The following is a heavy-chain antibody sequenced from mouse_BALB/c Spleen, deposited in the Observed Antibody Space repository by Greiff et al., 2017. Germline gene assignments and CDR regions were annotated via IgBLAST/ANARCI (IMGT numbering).Heavy chain of an antibody. CDR3: ARIYYGYEGMDY. V-gene: IGHV5-17*02. CDR2: ISSGSSTI. J-gene: IGHJ4*01. Sequence: EVQVVESGGGLVQPGGSRKLSCAASGFTFSSFGMHWVRQAPEKGLEWVAYISSGSSTIYYADTVKGRFTISRDNPKNTLFLQMTSLRSEDTAMYYCARIYYGYEGMDYWGQGTSVTVSS. D-gene: IGHD2-2*01. CDR1: GFTFSSFG.